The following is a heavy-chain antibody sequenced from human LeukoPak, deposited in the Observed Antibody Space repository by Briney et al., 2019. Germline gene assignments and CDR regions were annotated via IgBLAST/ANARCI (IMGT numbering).Heavy chain of an antibody. Sequence: KPGGSLRLSCAASGFTFSSYEMNWVRQAPGKGLEWVLSISSSSSYIYHADSVKGRFTISRDNAKNSLYLQMNSLRAEDTAVYYCARDDGLYSGYEYFDYWGQGTLVTVSS. J-gene: IGHJ4*02. V-gene: IGHV3-21*01. D-gene: IGHD5-12*01. CDR2: ISSSSSYI. CDR3: ARDDGLYSGYEYFDY. CDR1: GFTFSSYE.